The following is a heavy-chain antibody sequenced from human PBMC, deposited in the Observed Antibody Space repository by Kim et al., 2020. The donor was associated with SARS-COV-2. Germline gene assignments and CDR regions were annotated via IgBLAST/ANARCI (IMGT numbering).Heavy chain of an antibody. Sequence: GGSLRLSCAASGFTFSSYWMSWVRQAPGKGLEWVANIKQDGSEKYYVDSVKSRFTISRDNAKNSLYLQMNSLRAEDTAVYYCAREYSYGYYYYYGMDVWGQGTTVTVSS. CDR3: AREYSYGYYYYYGMDV. V-gene: IGHV3-7*01. CDR2: IKQDGSEK. D-gene: IGHD5-18*01. CDR1: GFTFSSYW. J-gene: IGHJ6*02.